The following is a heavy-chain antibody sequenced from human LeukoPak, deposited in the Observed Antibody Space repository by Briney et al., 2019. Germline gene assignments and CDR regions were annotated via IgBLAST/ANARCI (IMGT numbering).Heavy chain of an antibody. Sequence: GGSLRLSCAASGFTFSSYAMSWVRQAPGKGLEWVSAISGSGGSTYYADSVKGRFTISRGNPKNTLYLQMNSLRAEDTAVYYCAKELSAIAAAGTGFDPWGQGTLVTVSS. CDR1: GFTFSSYA. V-gene: IGHV3-23*01. CDR3: AKELSAIAAAGTGFDP. CDR2: ISGSGGST. D-gene: IGHD6-13*01. J-gene: IGHJ5*02.